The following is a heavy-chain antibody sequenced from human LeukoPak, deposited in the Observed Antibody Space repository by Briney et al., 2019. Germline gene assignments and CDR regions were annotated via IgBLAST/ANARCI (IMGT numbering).Heavy chain of an antibody. CDR3: ARHVVAVGFDY. D-gene: IGHD3-22*01. J-gene: IGHJ4*02. CDR2: ISYDGSNK. Sequence: GRSLRLSCAASGFTFSSYGMHWVRQAPGKGLEWVAVISYDGSNKYYADSVKGRFTISRDNSKNTLYLQMNSLRAEDTAVYYCARHVVAVGFDYWGQGTLVTVSS. V-gene: IGHV3-30*03. CDR1: GFTFSSYG.